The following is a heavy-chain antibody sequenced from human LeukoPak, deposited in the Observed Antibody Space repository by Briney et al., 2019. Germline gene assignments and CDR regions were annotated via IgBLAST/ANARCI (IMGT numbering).Heavy chain of an antibody. D-gene: IGHD2-21*02. CDR3: VRGRLLRSTKYFDY. J-gene: IGHJ4*02. CDR2: IDAGATST. Sequence: GGSLRLSCAASGFPVNKYGMHWVRQAPGKGLEWVSYIDAGATSTNYADSVWGRFTLSRDNAQNSVHLQMNSLRGEDTAVYYCVRGRLLRSTKYFDYWGQGALITVSS. V-gene: IGHV3-48*03. CDR1: GFPVNKYG.